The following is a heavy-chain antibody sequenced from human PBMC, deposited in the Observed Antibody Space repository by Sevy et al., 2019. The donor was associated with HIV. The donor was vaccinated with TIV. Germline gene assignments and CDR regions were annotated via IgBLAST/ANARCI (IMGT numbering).Heavy chain of an antibody. J-gene: IGHJ6*02. Sequence: GGSLRLSCAASGFTFSTYTMNWLRQAPGKGLEWVSAISGSGGSTYYADSVKGRFTISRDKSKNTLYLQMNNLRAEDTAVYYCAKGDSTFYGMDVWGQGTTVTVSS. V-gene: IGHV3-23*01. CDR1: GFTFSTYT. CDR2: ISGSGGST. CDR3: AKGDSTFYGMDV. D-gene: IGHD6-13*01.